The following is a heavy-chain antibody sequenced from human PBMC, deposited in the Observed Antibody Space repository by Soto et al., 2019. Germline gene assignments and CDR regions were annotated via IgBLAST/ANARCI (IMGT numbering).Heavy chain of an antibody. CDR2: VRHKVRDYTT. V-gene: IGHV3-72*01. CDR1: GFTLSDHY. D-gene: IGHD3-3*01. Sequence: EVQLLESGGGLVQTGGSLRLSCAASGFTLSDHYMDWVRQAPGKGLEWVDRVRHKVRDYTTSYAASVQGRFAISRDDSKSSVYLEMNSLKTEDTAVYYCTRTRIPTSGVLVFLYDFDVWGQGTTVTV. J-gene: IGHJ6*02. CDR3: TRTRIPTSGVLVFLYDFDV.